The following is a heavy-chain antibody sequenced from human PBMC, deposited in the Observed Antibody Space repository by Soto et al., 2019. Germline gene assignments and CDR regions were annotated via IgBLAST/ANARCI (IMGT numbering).Heavy chain of an antibody. V-gene: IGHV1-2*02. J-gene: IGHJ4*02. D-gene: IGHD3-16*01. CDR1: GYTFTGHY. CDR3: ANDGSQTFGSSFHYDD. CDR2: INPTSGRT. Sequence: QVLLVQSGAEVKTPGASVKVSCKASGYTFTGHYMHWVRQAHGQGLEWMGWINPTSGRTNYAQEFRDRVTMTRDTSASTAYMEFTTLRSDDTAVYYCANDGSQTFGSSFHYDDWGQGTLVSVSS.